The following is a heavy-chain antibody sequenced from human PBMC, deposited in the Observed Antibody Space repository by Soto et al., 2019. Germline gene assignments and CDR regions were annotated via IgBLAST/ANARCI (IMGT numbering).Heavy chain of an antibody. CDR2: IYYSGST. CDR1: GGSISSGGYY. V-gene: IGHV4-31*03. Sequence: PSATLSLTCTVSGGSISSGGYYWSWIRQHPGKGLEWIGYIYYSGSTYYNPSLKSRVTISVDTSKNQFSLKLSSVTAADTAVYYCARELYGGNSNFDYWGQGTLVTVSS. D-gene: IGHD4-17*01. CDR3: ARELYGGNSNFDY. J-gene: IGHJ4*02.